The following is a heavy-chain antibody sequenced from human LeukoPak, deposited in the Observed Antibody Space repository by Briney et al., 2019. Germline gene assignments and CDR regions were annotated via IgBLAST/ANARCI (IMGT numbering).Heavy chain of an antibody. D-gene: IGHD3-10*01. Sequence: SETLSLTCAVYGGSFSGYYWSWIRQPPGKGLEWIGEINHSGSTNYNPSLKSRVTISVDTSKNQFSLKLSSVTAADTAVYYCARQTYYYGSGSYRINWFDPWGQGTLVTVSS. CDR3: ARQTYYYGSGSYRINWFDP. J-gene: IGHJ5*02. V-gene: IGHV4-34*01. CDR1: GGSFSGYY. CDR2: INHSGST.